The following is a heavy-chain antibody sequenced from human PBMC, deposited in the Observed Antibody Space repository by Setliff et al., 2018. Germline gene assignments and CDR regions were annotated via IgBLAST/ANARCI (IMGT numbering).Heavy chain of an antibody. D-gene: IGHD4-17*01. CDR1: GYTFTSYD. CDR3: ARGATVVIYYYMDV. CDR2: MNPNSGNT. J-gene: IGHJ6*03. V-gene: IGHV1-8*02. Sequence: ASVKVSCKASGYTFTSYDINWVRQATGQGLEWMGWMNPNSGNTGYAQKFQGRVTMTRNTSISTAYMELSSLRSEDTAVYYCARGATVVIYYYMDVWGKGTTVTVSS.